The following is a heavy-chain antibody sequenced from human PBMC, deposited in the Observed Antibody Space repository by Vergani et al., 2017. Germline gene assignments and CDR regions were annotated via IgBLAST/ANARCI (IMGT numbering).Heavy chain of an antibody. CDR3: ARQWLRSPFDY. CDR1: GFTFSACP. J-gene: IGHJ4*02. V-gene: IGHV3-23*01. CDR2: ISARYPST. D-gene: IGHD5-12*01. Sequence: EVQLLQSGGGVIQPGGSVRLSCAASGFTFSACPMTWVRQAPGKGLEWVSAISARYPSTYYADSVKGRFTISRDNSKNTLYLQMNSLRAEDTAVYYCARQWLRSPFDYWGQGTLVTVSS.